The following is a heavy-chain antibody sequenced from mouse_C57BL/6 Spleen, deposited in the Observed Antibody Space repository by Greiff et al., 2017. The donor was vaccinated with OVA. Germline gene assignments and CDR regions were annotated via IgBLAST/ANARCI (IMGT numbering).Heavy chain of an antibody. V-gene: IGHV1-53*01. CDR2: INPSNGGT. D-gene: IGHD1-1*01. CDR1: GYTFTSYW. Sequence: VQLQQPGTELVKPGASVKLSCKASGYTFTSYWMHWVKQRPGQGLEWIGNINPSNGGTNYYEKFKSKATLTVDKSSSTAYMQLSSLTSEDSAVYYCARSNLYYYGEGAYWGQGTLVTVSA. CDR3: ARSNLYYYGEGAY. J-gene: IGHJ3*01.